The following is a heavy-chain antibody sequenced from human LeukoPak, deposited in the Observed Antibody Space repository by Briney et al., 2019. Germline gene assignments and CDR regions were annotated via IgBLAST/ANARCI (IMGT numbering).Heavy chain of an antibody. D-gene: IGHD1-1*01. J-gene: IGHJ3*02. V-gene: IGHV4-59*08. CDR2: IYYSGST. Sequence: SETLSLTCTVSGGSISSYYWSWIRQPPGKGLEWIGYIYYSGSTNYNPSLKSRVTISVDTSKNQFSLKLSSVTAADTAVYYCATHLKLERRGAFDIWGQGTMVTVSS. CDR3: ATHLKLERRGAFDI. CDR1: GGSISSYY.